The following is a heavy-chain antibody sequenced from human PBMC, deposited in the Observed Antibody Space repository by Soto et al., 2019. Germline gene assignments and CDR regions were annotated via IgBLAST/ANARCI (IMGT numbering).Heavy chain of an antibody. CDR2: IYYSGST. CDR1: GGSISSYY. V-gene: IGHV4-59*01. Sequence: ETLSLTCTVSGGSISSYYWSWIRQPPGKGLEWIGYIYYSGSTNYNPSLKSRVTISVDTSKNQFSLKLSSVTAADTAVYYCARVTMVRGVIITSRFYMDVWGKGTTVTVSS. CDR3: ARVTMVRGVIITSRFYMDV. D-gene: IGHD3-10*01. J-gene: IGHJ6*03.